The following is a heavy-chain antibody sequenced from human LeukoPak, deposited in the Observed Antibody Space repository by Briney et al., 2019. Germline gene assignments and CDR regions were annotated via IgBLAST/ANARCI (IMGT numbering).Heavy chain of an antibody. CDR3: ARDPLRGARDRYFDL. CDR1: GFTFSSYS. D-gene: IGHD1-1*01. V-gene: IGHV3-48*01. Sequence: GGSLRLSCAASGFTFSSYSMNWVRQAPGKGLEWVSYISSSSSTIYYADSVKGRFTISRDNAKNSLYLQMNSLRAEDTAVYYCARDPLRGARDRYFDLWGQGTMVTVSS. J-gene: IGHJ3*01. CDR2: ISSSSSTI.